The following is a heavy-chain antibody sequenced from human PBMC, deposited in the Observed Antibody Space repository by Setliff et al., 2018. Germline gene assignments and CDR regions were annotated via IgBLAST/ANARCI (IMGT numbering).Heavy chain of an antibody. D-gene: IGHD5-12*01. J-gene: IGHJ3*02. V-gene: IGHV1-8*01. CDR2: MNPNSGNT. Sequence: ASVKVSCKASGYTFTSYDINWVRQATGQGLEWMGWMNPNSGNTGYAQKFQGRVTITRDTSASTAYMELSSLRSEDTAVYYCARVGPEMATIKGAFDIWGQGTMVTVSS. CDR1: GYTFTSYD. CDR3: ARVGPEMATIKGAFDI.